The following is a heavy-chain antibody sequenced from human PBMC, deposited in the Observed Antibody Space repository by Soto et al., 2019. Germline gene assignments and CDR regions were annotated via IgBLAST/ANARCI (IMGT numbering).Heavy chain of an antibody. Sequence: SETLSLTCTVAGGSLSSYYWSWIRQPPGKGLEWIGYVYNSGSTSYNPSLKSRVTISLDTSKSQFSLRLSSVTAADTAVYYCARVLTSEAYPLYFDFWGQGTLVTVSS. D-gene: IGHD4-17*01. CDR3: ARVLTSEAYPLYFDF. CDR2: VYNSGST. CDR1: GGSLSSYY. V-gene: IGHV4-59*01. J-gene: IGHJ4*02.